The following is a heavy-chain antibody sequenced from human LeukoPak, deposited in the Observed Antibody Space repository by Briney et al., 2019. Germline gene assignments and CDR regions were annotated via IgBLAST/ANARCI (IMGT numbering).Heavy chain of an antibody. J-gene: IGHJ4*02. CDR3: ARGVVYYSGYGAGCYYLDY. Sequence: GGSLRLSCAASGFTFSSYAMHWVRQAPGKGREYVSAISSNGGSTYYANSVKGRFTISRDNSKNTLYLQMGSLRAQEMNSLKAARGVVYYSGYGAGCYYLDYWGQGTLVTVSS. CDR1: GFTFSSYA. V-gene: IGHV3-64*01. D-gene: IGHD5-12*01. CDR2: ISSNGGST.